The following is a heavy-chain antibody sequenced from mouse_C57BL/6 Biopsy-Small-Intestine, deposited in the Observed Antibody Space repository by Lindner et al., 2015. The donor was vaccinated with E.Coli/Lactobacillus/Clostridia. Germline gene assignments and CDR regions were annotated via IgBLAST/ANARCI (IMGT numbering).Heavy chain of an antibody. Sequence: VQLQEFGAELVKPGASVKISCKASGYSFTGYNMNWVKQSHGKSLEWIGNINPYYGSTGYNQKFKGKATLTVDKSSSTAYMQLNSLTSEDSAVYYCARLGSNDAMDYWGQGTSVTVSS. CDR2: INPYYGST. CDR1: GYSFTGYN. D-gene: IGHD2-5*01. J-gene: IGHJ4*01. V-gene: IGHV1-39*01. CDR3: ARLGSNDAMDY.